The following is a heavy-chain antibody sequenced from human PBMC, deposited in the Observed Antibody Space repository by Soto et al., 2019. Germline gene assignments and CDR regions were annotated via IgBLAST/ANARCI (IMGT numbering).Heavy chain of an antibody. V-gene: IGHV4-30-4*01. D-gene: IGHD3-10*01. CDR1: GGSISSGDYY. J-gene: IGHJ4*02. Sequence: TLSLTCTVSGGSISSGDYYWSWIRQPPGKGLEWIGYIYYSGSTYYNPSLKSRVTISVDTSKNQFSLKLSSVTAADTAVYYCARIEASIWFGEFSIGYWGQGTLVTVSS. CDR2: IYYSGST. CDR3: ARIEASIWFGEFSIGY.